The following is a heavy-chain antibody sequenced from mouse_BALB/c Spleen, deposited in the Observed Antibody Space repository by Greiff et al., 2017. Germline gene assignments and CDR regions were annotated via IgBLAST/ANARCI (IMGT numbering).Heavy chain of an antibody. Sequence: EVQVVESGGGLVKPGGSLKLSCAASGFAFSSYDMSWVRQTPEKRLEWVAYISSGGGSTYYPDTVKGRFTISRDNAKNTLYLQMSSLKSEDTAMYYCARDDYYGSRVAWFAYWGQGTLVTVSA. J-gene: IGHJ3*01. CDR2: ISSGGGST. D-gene: IGHD1-1*01. V-gene: IGHV5-12-1*01. CDR3: ARDDYYGSRVAWFAY. CDR1: GFAFSSYD.